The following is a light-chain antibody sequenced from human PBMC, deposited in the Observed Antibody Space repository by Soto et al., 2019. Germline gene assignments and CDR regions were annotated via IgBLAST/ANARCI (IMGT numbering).Light chain of an antibody. V-gene: IGLV2-14*01. CDR2: DVS. CDR1: SSDVGGYNY. CDR3: SSYTSSSTYV. Sequence: QSALTQPASVSGSPGQSITISCTGTSSDVGGYNYVSWYQQHPGKAPKLMMYDVSNRPSGVSNRFSGSKSGNTASLTISGLQAEDEADYYCSSYTSSSTYVFGTGTKLTV. J-gene: IGLJ1*01.